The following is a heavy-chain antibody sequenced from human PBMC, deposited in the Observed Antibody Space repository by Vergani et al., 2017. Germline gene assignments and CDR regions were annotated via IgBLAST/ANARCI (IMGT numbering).Heavy chain of an antibody. V-gene: IGHV1-2*02. CDR1: GYNFTAYY. Sequence: QVHLVQSGAEVKKPGASVKVSCKASGYNFTAYYLNWVRQAPGQGLEWVGWINPNTGGAYYAQKFQDTATMTRDTSTSTAYMELRGLRSEDTAVFYCARATCSGGSCYRGFEYWGQGSLITVSS. CDR2: INPNTGGA. CDR3: ARATCSGGSCYRGFEY. D-gene: IGHD2-15*01. J-gene: IGHJ4*02.